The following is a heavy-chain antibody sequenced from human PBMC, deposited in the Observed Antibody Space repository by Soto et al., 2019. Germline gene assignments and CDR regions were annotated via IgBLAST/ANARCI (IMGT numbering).Heavy chain of an antibody. CDR1: GFTFIGYA. J-gene: IGHJ5*02. CDR3: AKDQDSSSWNWFDP. Sequence: GGALKPSCAAPGFTFIGYAMGWVPQAPGKGLEWVSAISGSGGSTYYADSVKGRFTISRDNSKNTLYLQMNSLRAEDTAVYYCAKDQDSSSWNWFDPWGQGTLVTVSS. D-gene: IGHD6-13*01. V-gene: IGHV3-23*01. CDR2: ISGSGGST.